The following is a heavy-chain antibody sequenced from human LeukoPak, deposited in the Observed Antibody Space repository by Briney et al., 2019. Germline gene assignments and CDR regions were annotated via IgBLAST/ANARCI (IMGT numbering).Heavy chain of an antibody. V-gene: IGHV3-23*01. Sequence: GGSLRLSCAASGFTFSSYAMSWVRQAPGKGLEWVSAISGSGGSTYYADSVKGRFTISRDNSKSTLYLQMNSLRAEDTAVYYCAKDGFYSSGWYDAFDIWGQGTMVTVSS. CDR2: ISGSGGST. CDR3: AKDGFYSSGWYDAFDI. CDR1: GFTFSSYA. D-gene: IGHD6-19*01. J-gene: IGHJ3*02.